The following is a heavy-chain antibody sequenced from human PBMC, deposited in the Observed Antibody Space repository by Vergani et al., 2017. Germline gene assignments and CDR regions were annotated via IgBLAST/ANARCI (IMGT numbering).Heavy chain of an antibody. J-gene: IGHJ3*02. D-gene: IGHD6-19*01. CDR3: LSSGWLDDAFDI. CDR2: IYYSGST. Sequence: QLQLQESGPGLVKPSETLSLTCTVSGGSISSSSYYWGWIRQPPGKGLEWIGSIYYSGSTYYNPSLKSRVTISVDTSKNQFSLKLSAVTAPDTAVYYCLSSGWLDDAFDIWGQGTMVTVSS. V-gene: IGHV4-39*01. CDR1: GGSISSSSYY.